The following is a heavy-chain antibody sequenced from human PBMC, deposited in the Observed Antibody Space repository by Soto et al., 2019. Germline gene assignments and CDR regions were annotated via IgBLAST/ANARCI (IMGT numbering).Heavy chain of an antibody. J-gene: IGHJ6*02. CDR1: GYSFTSYW. V-gene: IGHV5-10-1*01. Sequence: GESLKISCKGSGYSFTSYWISWVRQMPGKGLEWMGRIDPSDSYTNYSPSFQGHVTISADKSISTAYLQWSSLEASDTAMYYCARQGRGGIVSRLSSITMDVWGQGTTVTSP. D-gene: IGHD2-15*01. CDR2: IDPSDSYT. CDR3: ARQGRGGIVSRLSSITMDV.